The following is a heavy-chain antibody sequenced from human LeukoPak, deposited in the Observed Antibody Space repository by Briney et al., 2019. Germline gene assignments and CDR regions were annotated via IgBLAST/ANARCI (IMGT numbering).Heavy chain of an antibody. CDR2: IYYSGST. V-gene: IGHV4-59*01. D-gene: IGHD6-19*01. CDR1: GGSIYNYH. J-gene: IGHJ4*02. CDR3: ARVPPRSSGWYFFDY. Sequence: SETLSLTCTVSGGSIYNYHWSWIRQPPGKGLEWIGHIYYSGSTNYNPSLKSRVTISVDTSKNQFSLKLNSVTAADTAVYYCARVPPRSSGWYFFDYWGQGTLVTVSS.